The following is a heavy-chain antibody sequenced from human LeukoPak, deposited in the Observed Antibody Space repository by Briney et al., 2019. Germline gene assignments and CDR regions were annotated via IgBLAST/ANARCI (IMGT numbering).Heavy chain of an antibody. CDR3: ARTVGGSYYGQAFDI. Sequence: PSETLSLTCAVYGGSFSGYYWSWIRQPPGKGLEWIGEINHSGSTNYNPSLKSRVTISVDTSKNQFSLKLSSVTAADTAVYYCARTVGGSYYGQAFDIWGQGTMVTVSS. V-gene: IGHV4-34*01. CDR1: GGSFSGYY. D-gene: IGHD1-26*01. CDR2: INHSGST. J-gene: IGHJ3*02.